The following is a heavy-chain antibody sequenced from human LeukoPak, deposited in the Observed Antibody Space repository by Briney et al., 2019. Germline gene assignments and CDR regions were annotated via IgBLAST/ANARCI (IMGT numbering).Heavy chain of an antibody. CDR3: TKAPPGKFDP. CDR2: INGNGGST. V-gene: IGHV3-23*01. CDR1: GFAFSSYA. D-gene: IGHD3-10*01. J-gene: IGHJ5*02. Sequence: GGSLRLSCAASGFAFSSYAMNWVRQAPGKGLEWVSAINGNGGSTYYADSVKGRFTISRDNSKNTLYLQMNSLRAEDTAMYYCTKAPPGKFDPWGQGTPVTVSS.